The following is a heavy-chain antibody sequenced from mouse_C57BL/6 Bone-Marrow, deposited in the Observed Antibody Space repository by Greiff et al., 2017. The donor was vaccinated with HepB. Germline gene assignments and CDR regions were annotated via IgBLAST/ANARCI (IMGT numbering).Heavy chain of an antibody. Sequence: EVQLQQSGAELVRPGASVKLSCTASGFNIKDDYMHWVKQRPEQGLEWIGWIDPENGDTEYASKFQGRATITADTSSNTAYLQLSSLTSEDTAVYYCTTWGNFFFAYWGQGTLVTVSA. CDR1: GFNIKDDY. D-gene: IGHD2-1*01. CDR2: IDPENGDT. J-gene: IGHJ3*01. V-gene: IGHV14-4*01. CDR3: TTWGNFFFAY.